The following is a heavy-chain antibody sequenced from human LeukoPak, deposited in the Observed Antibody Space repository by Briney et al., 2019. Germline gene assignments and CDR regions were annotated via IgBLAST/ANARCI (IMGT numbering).Heavy chain of an antibody. J-gene: IGHJ4*02. D-gene: IGHD1/OR15-1a*01. CDR1: GFTFSIFG. CDR2: ISPDGNRV. V-gene: IGHV3-30*18. CDR3: AKINNVVDI. Sequence: GRSLILSCAASGFTFSIFGIDWVRQGPGKGLEWVADISPDGNRVYYTESVKGRLTVSRDNSNNMIYLQINSLRGEDSAVYYCAKINNVVDIWGQGTLVTVSS.